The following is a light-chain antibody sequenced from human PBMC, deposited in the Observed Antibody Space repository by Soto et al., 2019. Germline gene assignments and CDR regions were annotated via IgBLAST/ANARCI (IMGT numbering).Light chain of an antibody. CDR3: HHSNNWWA. J-gene: IGKJ1*01. V-gene: IGKV3D-20*02. CDR1: QSVSSSY. Sequence: SFRASQSVSSSYLAWYQQKPGQAPRLLIYGASSRATGIPDRFSGSGSGTDFTLTISRLEPEDFAVYYSHHSNNWWAFGQGTQVDIK. CDR2: GAS.